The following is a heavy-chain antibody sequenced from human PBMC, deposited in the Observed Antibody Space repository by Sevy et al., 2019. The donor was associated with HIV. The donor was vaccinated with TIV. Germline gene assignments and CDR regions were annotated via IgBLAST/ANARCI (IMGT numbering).Heavy chain of an antibody. J-gene: IGHJ6*02. D-gene: IGHD3-10*01. CDR3: ARDRGLGSMDV. CDR1: GYTFTRYG. V-gene: IGHV1-18*01. Sequence: ASVKVSCKASGYTFTRYGISWVRPPPGQGLEWVGWSSAYNGNTNYAQKLQGRVNMTTDTSTSTAYMELRSLRSDDTAVYYCARDRGLGSMDVWGQGTTVTVS. CDR2: SSAYNGNT.